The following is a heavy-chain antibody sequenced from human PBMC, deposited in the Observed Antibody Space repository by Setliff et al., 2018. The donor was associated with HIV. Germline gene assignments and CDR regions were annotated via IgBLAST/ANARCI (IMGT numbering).Heavy chain of an antibody. D-gene: IGHD3-22*01. CDR1: GGTSSRYT. CDR2: IIPIFGTS. CDR3: ARGNYYDSSVWVGPDV. J-gene: IGHJ6*04. V-gene: IGHV1-69*13. Sequence: ASVKVSCKAYGGTSSRYTISWVRQAPGQGLEWMGGIIPIFGTSNYAQKFQGRVTLTADESTSTAYMELSSLRSEDTAVYYCARGNYYDSSVWVGPDVWGNGTTVTVSS.